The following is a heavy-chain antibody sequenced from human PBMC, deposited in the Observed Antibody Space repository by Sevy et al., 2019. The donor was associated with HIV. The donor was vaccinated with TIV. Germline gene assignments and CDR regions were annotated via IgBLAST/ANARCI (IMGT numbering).Heavy chain of an antibody. J-gene: IGHJ4*02. D-gene: IGHD4-4*01. Sequence: SENLSLTCTVSGGSLNSYFWSWIRQPPGKGLEWVGYIYYSGTTNYSPSLKSRVTMSVDTSKEQFSLRLNSVTAADTAVYYCARHPSVYRGSLVFDSWGQVALVTVSS. CDR2: IYYSGTT. CDR1: GGSLNSYF. CDR3: ARHPSVYRGSLVFDS. V-gene: IGHV4-59*08.